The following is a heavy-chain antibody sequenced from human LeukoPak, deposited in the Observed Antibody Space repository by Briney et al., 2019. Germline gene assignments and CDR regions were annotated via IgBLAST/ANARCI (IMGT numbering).Heavy chain of an antibody. CDR1: GFTFSSYW. V-gene: IGHV3-7*01. Sequence: GGSLRLSCAASGFTFSSYWMSWVRQAPGKGLEWVANIKQDGSEKYYVDSVKGRFTISRDNAKNSLYLQMNSLRAEDTAVYYCARSPVVYYYYGMDVWGQWTTVTVSS. CDR2: IKQDGSEK. CDR3: ARSPVVYYYYGMDV. J-gene: IGHJ6*02.